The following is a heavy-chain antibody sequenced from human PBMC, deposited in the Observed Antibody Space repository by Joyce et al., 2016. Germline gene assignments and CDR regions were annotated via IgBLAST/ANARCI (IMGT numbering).Heavy chain of an antibody. Sequence: QAHLVQSGAEVKKPGASVKVSCKGSGYSFSDSYIHWLRQAPGQGLQWMGLVNPDSGHTIYGEKFQGRVTLTRDAAIDTVYMEFSRLRSDDTAVYFCARAPMPPYAFDVWGQGTLVIVSA. CDR3: ARAPMPPYAFDV. V-gene: IGHV1-2*06. CDR2: VNPDSGHT. D-gene: IGHD2-2*01. J-gene: IGHJ3*01. CDR1: GYSFSDSY.